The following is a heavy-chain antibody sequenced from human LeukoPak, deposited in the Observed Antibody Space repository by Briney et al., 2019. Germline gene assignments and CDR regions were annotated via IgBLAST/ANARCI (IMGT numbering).Heavy chain of an antibody. CDR1: GFTFSSYW. CDR2: ITGTSTV. Sequence: PGGSLRLSCAASGFTFSSYWMSWVRQAPGKGLEWVSSITGTSTVHYADSVKGRFTISRDNSKNTLYLQMNSLRAEDTAVYYCAKDQGGYSSGWFDAFDIWGQGTMVTVSS. CDR3: AKDQGGYSSGWFDAFDI. J-gene: IGHJ3*02. V-gene: IGHV3-48*01. D-gene: IGHD6-19*01.